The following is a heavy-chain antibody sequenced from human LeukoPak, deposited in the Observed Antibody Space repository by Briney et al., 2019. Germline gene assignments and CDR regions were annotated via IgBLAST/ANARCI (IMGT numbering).Heavy chain of an antibody. CDR2: ISSSGSTI. CDR1: GFTFSDYY. J-gene: IGHJ4*02. V-gene: IGHV3-11*04. D-gene: IGHD2-21*02. CDR3: ARSQYCGGDCYLRLFDY. Sequence: PGGSLRLSCAASGFTFSDYYMSWIRQAPGKGLEWVSYISSSGSTIYYADSVKGRFTISRDNAKNSLYLQMNSLRAEDTAVYYCARSQYCGGDCYLRLFDYWGQGTLVTVSS.